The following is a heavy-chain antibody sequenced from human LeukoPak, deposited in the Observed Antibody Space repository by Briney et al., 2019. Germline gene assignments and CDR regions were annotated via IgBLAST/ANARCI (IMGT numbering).Heavy chain of an antibody. Sequence: SETLSLTCTISGGSISTYYWSWIRQPPGKGLEWIGYIYYSGSTNYNPSLQSRLTMSVDFSENHISLKLTSVTAADTAVYYCAREGGPYRPLDYSGQGTLVTVSS. J-gene: IGHJ4*02. CDR2: IYYSGST. V-gene: IGHV4-59*12. CDR1: GGSISTYY. CDR3: AREGGPYRPLDY.